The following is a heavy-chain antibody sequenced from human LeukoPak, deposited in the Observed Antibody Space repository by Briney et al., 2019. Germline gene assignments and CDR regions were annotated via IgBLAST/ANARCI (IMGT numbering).Heavy chain of an antibody. CDR3: ARDVSITIFGVVTPNWFDP. CDR2: IYYSGST. Sequence: SETLSLTCTVSGGSISSSSYYWGWIRQPPGKGLEWIGSIYYSGSTYYNPSLKSRVTISVDTSKNQFSLKLSSVTAADTAVYYCARDVSITIFGVVTPNWFDPWGQGTLVTVSS. CDR1: GGSISSSSYY. J-gene: IGHJ5*02. D-gene: IGHD3-3*01. V-gene: IGHV4-39*07.